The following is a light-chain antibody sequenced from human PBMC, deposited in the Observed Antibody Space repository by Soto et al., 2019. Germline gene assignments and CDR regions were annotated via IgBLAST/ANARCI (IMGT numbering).Light chain of an antibody. CDR2: GVS. Sequence: QSALTQPASVSGSPGQSITISCTGTSSDIGSYNYVFWYKQHPGRAPKLLIYGVSNRPSGVSDRFSGSKSGITASLTVSGLQAEDEADYYCNSYTTNNNVLGTGTKVTVL. CDR1: SSDIGSYNY. V-gene: IGLV2-14*03. J-gene: IGLJ1*01. CDR3: NSYTTNNNV.